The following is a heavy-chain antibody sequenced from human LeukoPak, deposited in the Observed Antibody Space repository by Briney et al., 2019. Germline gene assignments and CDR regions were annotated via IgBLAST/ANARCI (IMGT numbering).Heavy chain of an antibody. CDR1: GYTFISYG. Sequence: ASVNVSCKASGYTFISYGISWVRQAPGQGLEWMGWISAYNGNTNYAQKLQGRVTMTTDTSTSTAYMELRSLRSDDTAVYYCARVEQQLADDAFDIWGQGTMVTVSS. J-gene: IGHJ3*02. D-gene: IGHD6-13*01. CDR3: ARVEQQLADDAFDI. V-gene: IGHV1-18*01. CDR2: ISAYNGNT.